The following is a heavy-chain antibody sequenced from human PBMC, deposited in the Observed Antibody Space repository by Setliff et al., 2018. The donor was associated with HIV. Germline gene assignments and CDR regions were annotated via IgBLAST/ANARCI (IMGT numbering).Heavy chain of an antibody. D-gene: IGHD3-3*01. CDR2: VHYSGSG. Sequence: SETLSLTCTVSGGSIKGHYWSWIRQPPGKGLEWMGYVHYSGSGNYNHSLKSRVSIALDTAKKQVSLKLNSVTAADTDVYDCARGLSISGFATPGVYSFMDLWGKGTPVTVSS. CDR3: ARGLSISGFATPGVYSFMDL. V-gene: IGHV4-59*11. CDR1: GGSIKGHY. J-gene: IGHJ6*03.